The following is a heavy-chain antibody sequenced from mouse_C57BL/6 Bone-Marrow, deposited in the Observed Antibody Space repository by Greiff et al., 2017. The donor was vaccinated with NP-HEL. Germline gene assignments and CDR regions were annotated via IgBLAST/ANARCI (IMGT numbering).Heavy chain of an antibody. CDR2: TWWDDDT. D-gene: IGHD2-5*01. V-gene: IGHV8-8*01. J-gene: IGHJ1*03. CDR3: ARIAPYDSNYLTPYWYFDV. CDR1: GFSLSTFGMG. Sequence: QVTLNVSGPGILQPSQTLSLTCSFSGFSLSTFGMGVGWLRQPSGMGLVWLAHTWWDDDTYYNPALKSRLTISKDTSKNQVFLKIANVDTADTATYYCARIAPYDSNYLTPYWYFDVGGTGTTVTVSS.